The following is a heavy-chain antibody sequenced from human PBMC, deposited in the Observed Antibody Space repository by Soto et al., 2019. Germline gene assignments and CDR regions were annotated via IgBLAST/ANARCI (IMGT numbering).Heavy chain of an antibody. D-gene: IGHD3-3*01. J-gene: IGHJ6*03. Sequence: SETLSLTCAVYGGSFSGYYWSWIRQPPGKGLEWIGEINHSGSTNYNPSLKSRVTISVDTSKSQFSLKLSSVTAADTAIYYCARGVSNYDFWSGYSHYYYYMAVWSKGTTVTVSS. CDR2: INHSGST. CDR3: ARGVSNYDFWSGYSHYYYYMAV. V-gene: IGHV4-34*01. CDR1: GGSFSGYY.